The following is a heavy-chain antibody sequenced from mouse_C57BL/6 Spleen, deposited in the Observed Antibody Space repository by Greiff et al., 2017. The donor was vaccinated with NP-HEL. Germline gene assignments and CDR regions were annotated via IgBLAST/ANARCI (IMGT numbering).Heavy chain of an antibody. CDR1: GFTFSSYG. CDR2: ISSGGSYT. Sequence: EVQGVESGGDLVKPGGPLKLSCAASGFTFSSYGMSWVRQTPDKRLEWVATISSGGSYTYYPDSVKGRFTISRDNAKNTLYLQMSSLKSEDTAMYYCASLTTVDAMDYWGQGTSVTVSS. V-gene: IGHV5-6*01. D-gene: IGHD1-1*01. J-gene: IGHJ4*01. CDR3: ASLTTVDAMDY.